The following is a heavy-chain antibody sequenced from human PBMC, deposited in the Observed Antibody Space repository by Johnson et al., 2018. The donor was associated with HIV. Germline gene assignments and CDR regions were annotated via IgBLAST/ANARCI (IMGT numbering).Heavy chain of an antibody. J-gene: IGHJ3*01. CDR3: ARLPSGYSRDGFNV. V-gene: IGHV3-NL1*01. CDR1: GFIFSSYG. Sequence: QMMLVESGGGVVQPGGSLRLSCAASGFIFSSYGMHWARQAPGKGLEWVSVIYSGGSTYYADSVKGRFTISRDNSKNTLSLQMNSLRAEDTALYYCARLPSGYSRDGFNVWGQGTMVTLSS. D-gene: IGHD5-18*01. CDR2: IYSGGST.